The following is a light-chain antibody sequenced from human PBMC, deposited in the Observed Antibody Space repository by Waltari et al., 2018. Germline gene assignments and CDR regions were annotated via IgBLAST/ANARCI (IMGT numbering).Light chain of an antibody. Sequence: EMVMTQSPVTLSVSAGERATLSCRASQTISGNLAWYQQKPGQAPRLLIYGGSNRATGIPVRFSGSGSGTEFILTISSLQSEDFAIYYCQQYDTWPLTFGGGTKLEIK. CDR2: GGS. V-gene: IGKV3-15*01. J-gene: IGKJ4*01. CDR3: QQYDTWPLT. CDR1: QTISGN.